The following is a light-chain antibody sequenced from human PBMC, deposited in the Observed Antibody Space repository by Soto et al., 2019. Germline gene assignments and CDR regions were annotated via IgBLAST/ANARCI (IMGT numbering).Light chain of an antibody. CDR2: KAS. J-gene: IGKJ1*01. V-gene: IGKV1-5*03. CDR3: QHYNSYSRT. CDR1: DNIGPW. Sequence: DIQMTQSPSTLSAPIGDRVAITCRASDNIGPWVAWYQQKPGKAPKLLIYKASTLETGAPSRFAGSGSGTGFTLTIPRLQPDDFATYYCQHYNSYSRTFGQGTKVDIK.